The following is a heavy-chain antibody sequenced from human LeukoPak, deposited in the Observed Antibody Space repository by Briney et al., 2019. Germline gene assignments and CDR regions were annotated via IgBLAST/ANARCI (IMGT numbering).Heavy chain of an antibody. CDR1: GDSVPSNDAA. J-gene: IGHJ4*02. CDR3: ARENTLVRGTRNPFAS. CDR2: TFYRSKWYY. Sequence: SQTLSLTCAISGDSVPSNDAAWNWIRQSPSRGLEWLGRTFYRSKWYYDSAVSVKSRITITPATSKNQFSLQLTSVALEATAVYYCARENTLVRGTRNPFASWGQGTLVTVSS. D-gene: IGHD3-10*01. V-gene: IGHV6-1*01.